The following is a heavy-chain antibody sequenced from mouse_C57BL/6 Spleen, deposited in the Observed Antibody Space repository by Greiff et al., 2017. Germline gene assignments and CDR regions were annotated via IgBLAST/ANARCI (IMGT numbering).Heavy chain of an antibody. CDR2: IHPTSGST. Sequence: QVQLQQPGAELVKPGASVKLSCKASGYTFTSYWMHWVKQRPGQGLEWIGMIHPTSGSTNYNEKFKSKATLTVDKSSSTAYMQLSSLTSEDSAVYYCARSQTGTGPYFDYWGQGTTLTVSS. V-gene: IGHV1-64*01. CDR1: GYTFTSYW. CDR3: ARSQTGTGPYFDY. J-gene: IGHJ2*01. D-gene: IGHD4-1*01.